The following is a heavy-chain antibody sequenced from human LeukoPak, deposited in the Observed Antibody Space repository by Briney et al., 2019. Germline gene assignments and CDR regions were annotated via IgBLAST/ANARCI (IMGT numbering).Heavy chain of an antibody. D-gene: IGHD2-15*01. J-gene: IGHJ4*02. CDR1: GFTFSSYK. CDR2: ISSSSTYI. V-gene: IGHV3-21*01. Sequence: GGSLRLSCAASGFTFSSYKMNWVRQAPGKGLEWVSSISSSSTYIYYADSVKGRFTISRDNAKNSLFLQMNSLRAEDTAVYYCAADCSGGSCYTGYWGQGTLVTVSS. CDR3: AADCSGGSCYTGY.